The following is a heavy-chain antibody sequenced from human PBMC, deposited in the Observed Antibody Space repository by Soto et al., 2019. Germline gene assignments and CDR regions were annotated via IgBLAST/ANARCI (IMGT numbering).Heavy chain of an antibody. CDR3: ARDYVIAAAGTDYYYGMDV. D-gene: IGHD6-13*01. Sequence: PGGSLRLSCAASGFTFSDYYMSWIRQAPGKGLEWVSYISSSSSYTNYADSVKGRFTISRDNAKNSLYLQMNSLRAEDTAVYYCARDYVIAAAGTDYYYGMDVWGQGTTVTVPS. CDR2: ISSSSSYT. CDR1: GFTFSDYY. V-gene: IGHV3-11*06. J-gene: IGHJ6*02.